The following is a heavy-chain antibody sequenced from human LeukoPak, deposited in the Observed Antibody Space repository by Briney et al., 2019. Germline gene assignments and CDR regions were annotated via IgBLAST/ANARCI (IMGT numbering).Heavy chain of an antibody. D-gene: IGHD3-22*01. Sequence: RGSLRLSCAASGFTFSSYWMSWVRQVPGRGLEWVANIKQDGSEKYYVDSVKGRFTISRDNAKNSLYLQMNSLRAEDTAVYYCARHPHNYYDSSGYESADAFDIWGQGTMVTVSS. CDR1: GFTFSSYW. V-gene: IGHV3-7*01. CDR2: IKQDGSEK. J-gene: IGHJ3*02. CDR3: ARHPHNYYDSSGYESADAFDI.